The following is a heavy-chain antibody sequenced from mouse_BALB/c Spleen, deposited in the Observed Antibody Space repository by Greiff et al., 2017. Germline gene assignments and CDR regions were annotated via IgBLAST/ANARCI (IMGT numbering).Heavy chain of an antibody. CDR2: IWGDGST. Sequence: VQLVESGPGLVAPSQSLSITCTVSGFSLTGYGVNWVRQPPGKGLEWLGMIWGDGSTDYNSALKSRLSISKDNSKSQVFLKMNSLQTDDTARYYCARDGLRQGYYYAMDYWGQGTSVTVSS. CDR3: ARDGLRQGYYYAMDY. V-gene: IGHV2-6-7*01. CDR1: GFSLTGYG. D-gene: IGHD2-4*01. J-gene: IGHJ4*01.